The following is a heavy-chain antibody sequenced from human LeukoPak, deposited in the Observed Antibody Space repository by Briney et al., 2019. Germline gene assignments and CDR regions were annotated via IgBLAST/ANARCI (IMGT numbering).Heavy chain of an antibody. J-gene: IGHJ4*02. CDR3: ASYGGFTSATLVDLL. CDR1: GFSFGVYS. D-gene: IGHD4-23*01. V-gene: IGHV3-69-1*01. Sequence: GGSLRLSCAASGFSFGVYSMNWVRQAPGKGLEWVSSISSRSYTDYADSVRGRFTISRDNAKNSLFLQMNSLRAEDTAVYYCASYGGFTSATLVDLLWGQGTLVTVSS. CDR2: ISSRSYT.